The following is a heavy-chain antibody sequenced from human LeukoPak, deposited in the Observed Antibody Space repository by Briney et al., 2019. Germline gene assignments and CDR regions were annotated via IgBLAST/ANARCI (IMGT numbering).Heavy chain of an antibody. CDR2: ISSSSSTI. Sequence: GGSLRLSCATSGFTFGNAWMAWVRQAPGKGLEWVSYISSSSSTIYYADSVKGRFTISRDNAKNSLYLQMNSLRDEDTAVYYCARYGSGSYNRPFDYWGQGTLVTVSS. CDR3: ARYGSGSYNRPFDY. V-gene: IGHV3-48*02. J-gene: IGHJ4*02. D-gene: IGHD3-10*01. CDR1: GFTFGNAW.